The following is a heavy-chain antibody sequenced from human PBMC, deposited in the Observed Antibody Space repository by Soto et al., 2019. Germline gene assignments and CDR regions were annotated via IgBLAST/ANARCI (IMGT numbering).Heavy chain of an antibody. CDR2: ISGSGAST. D-gene: IGHD3-22*01. CDR1: GFTFSSSA. CDR3: AKYRDGYYYSYFDY. V-gene: IGHV3-23*01. Sequence: SGGSLRLSCAASGFTFSSSAMSWVRQAPGKGLEWVSAISGSGASTYYADSVKGRFTISRDNSKNTLYLQMNSLRADDTAVYYCAKYRDGYYYSYFDYWGQGTLVTVSS. J-gene: IGHJ4*02.